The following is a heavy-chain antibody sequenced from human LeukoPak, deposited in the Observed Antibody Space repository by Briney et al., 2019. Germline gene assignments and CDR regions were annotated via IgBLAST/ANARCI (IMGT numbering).Heavy chain of an antibody. V-gene: IGHV4-34*01. CDR2: ITHSGST. CDR3: ARVTVPNYDYVWGTYRSNDYYMDV. J-gene: IGHJ6*03. Sequence: PSETLSLTCAVSGGSFSGYYWSWGPHPPGKGLGWIGEITHSGSTNYNPSLKSRVTISIDTSKNQFSLKLSYVTAADTAVYYCARVTVPNYDYVWGTYRSNDYYMDVWGKGTTVTVSS. CDR1: GGSFSGYY. D-gene: IGHD3-16*02.